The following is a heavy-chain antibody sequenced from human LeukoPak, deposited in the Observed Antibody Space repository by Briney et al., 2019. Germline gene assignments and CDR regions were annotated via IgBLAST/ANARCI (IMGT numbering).Heavy chain of an antibody. Sequence: GGSLRLSCAASGFTVSSNYMSWVRQAPGKGLEWVSVIYSGGSTYCADSVKGRFTISRDNSKNTLYLQMNSLRAEDTAVYYCARDLLGGPLGLHYGMDVWGQGTTVTVSS. J-gene: IGHJ6*02. CDR1: GFTVSSNY. D-gene: IGHD4-11*01. CDR3: ARDLLGGPLGLHYGMDV. CDR2: IYSGGST. V-gene: IGHV3-66*01.